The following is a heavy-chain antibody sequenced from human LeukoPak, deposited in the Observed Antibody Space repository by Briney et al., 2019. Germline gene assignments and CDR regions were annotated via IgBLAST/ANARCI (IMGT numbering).Heavy chain of an antibody. CDR1: GGSFSGYY. V-gene: IGHV4-34*01. CDR3: ARRGVFYYGSGSYYRGRKNWFDP. CDR2: INHSGST. D-gene: IGHD3-10*01. Sequence: SETLSLTCAVYGGSFSGYYWSWIRQPPGKGLEWIGEINHSGSTNYNPSLKSRVTISVDTSKNQFSLKLSSVTAADTAVYYCARRGVFYYGSGSYYRGRKNWFDPWGQGTLVTVSS. J-gene: IGHJ5*02.